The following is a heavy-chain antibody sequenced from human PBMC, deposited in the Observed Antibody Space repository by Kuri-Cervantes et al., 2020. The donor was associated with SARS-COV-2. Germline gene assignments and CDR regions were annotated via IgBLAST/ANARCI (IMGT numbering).Heavy chain of an antibody. CDR2: ISYDGSNK. J-gene: IGHJ3*02. CDR1: GSTFSSYA. CDR3: ARPQGYCSGGSCPDAFDI. Sequence: GESLKISCAASGSTFSSYAMHWVRQAPGKGLEWVAVISYDGSNKYYADSVKGRFTISRDNSKNTLYLQMNSLRAEDTAVYYCARPQGYCSGGSCPDAFDIWGQGTMVTVSS. V-gene: IGHV3-30-3*01. D-gene: IGHD2-15*01.